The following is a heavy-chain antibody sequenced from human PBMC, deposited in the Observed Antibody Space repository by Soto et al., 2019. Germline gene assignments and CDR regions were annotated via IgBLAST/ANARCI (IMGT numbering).Heavy chain of an antibody. V-gene: IGHV3-23*01. D-gene: IGHD3-9*01. J-gene: IGHJ4*02. CDR2: FRVSGSNK. Sequence: PGGSLRLSCVASGFTFSSYAMSWVRQAPGKGLEWVADFRVSGSNKYYADSVKGRFTISRDNSKNTLYLQMNSLRAEDTAVYYCARDRDVRYFGERNYFDYWGQGTLVTVSS. CDR1: GFTFSSYA. CDR3: ARDRDVRYFGERNYFDY.